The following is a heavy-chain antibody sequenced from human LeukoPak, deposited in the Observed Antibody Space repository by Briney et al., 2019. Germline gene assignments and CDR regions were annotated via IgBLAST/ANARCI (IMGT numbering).Heavy chain of an antibody. J-gene: IGHJ4*02. Sequence: GSLRLSCAASGFSFSNYAMTWVRQAPGKGLEWVSGISGSGGSTYYADSVEGRFTISRDNSKNTLYLQMSRLRAEDTALYYCVKDTALRSSWSLGGAFDYWGQGTLVTVSS. CDR3: VKDTALRSSWSLGGAFDY. V-gene: IGHV3-23*01. CDR1: GFSFSNYA. CDR2: ISGSGGST. D-gene: IGHD6-13*01.